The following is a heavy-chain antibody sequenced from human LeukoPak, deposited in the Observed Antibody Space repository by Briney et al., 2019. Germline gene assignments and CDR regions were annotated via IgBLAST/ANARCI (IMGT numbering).Heavy chain of an antibody. D-gene: IGHD2-2*01. CDR1: GFTFSSYA. V-gene: IGHV3-23*01. CDR3: AKDISGYCSSTSCSI. Sequence: PGGSLRLSRAASGFTFSSYAMSWVRQAPGKGLEWVSAISGSGGSTYYADSVKGRFTISRDNSKNTLYLQMNSLRAEDTAVYYCAKDISGYCSSTSCSIWGQGTLVTVSS. CDR2: ISGSGGST. J-gene: IGHJ4*02.